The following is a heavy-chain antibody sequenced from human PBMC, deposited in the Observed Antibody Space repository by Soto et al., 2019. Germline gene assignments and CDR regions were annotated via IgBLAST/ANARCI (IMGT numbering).Heavy chain of an antibody. CDR3: AHSRVRYYDILTGYLGYYYGMDV. Sequence: QITLKESGPTLVKPTQPLTLTCTFSGFSLSTSGVGVGWIRQPPGKALEWLALIYWDDDKRYSPSLKSRLTITKDTSKNQVVLTMTNMDPVDTATYYCAHSRVRYYDILTGYLGYYYGMDVWGQGTTVTVSS. V-gene: IGHV2-5*02. D-gene: IGHD3-9*01. CDR2: IYWDDDK. CDR1: GFSLSTSGVG. J-gene: IGHJ6*02.